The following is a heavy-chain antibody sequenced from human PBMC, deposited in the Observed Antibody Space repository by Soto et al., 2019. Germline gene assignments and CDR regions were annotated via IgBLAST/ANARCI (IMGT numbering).Heavy chain of an antibody. J-gene: IGHJ4*02. CDR1: GFTFSSYG. CDR3: ARVGITGTTFRGFDY. CDR2: IWFDGSNK. D-gene: IGHD1-20*01. V-gene: IGHV3-33*01. Sequence: QVQLVESGGGVVQPGRSLRLSCAASGFTFSSYGMHWVRQAPGKGLEWVALIWFDGSNKYYAYSVKGRFTISRDNSRNTLDLQRNSLSAEDTAIYYCARVGITGTTFRGFDYWGQGTLVTVSS.